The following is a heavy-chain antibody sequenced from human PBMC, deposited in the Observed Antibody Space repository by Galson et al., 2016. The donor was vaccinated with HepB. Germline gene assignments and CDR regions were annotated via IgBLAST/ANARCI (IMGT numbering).Heavy chain of an antibody. V-gene: IGHV3-48*03. CDR3: VRDGATWHFDF. Sequence: SLRLSCAASGFSFSSYEMNWVRRAPGKGLEWVAYTNAGGGKLYYPDSVRGRFTISRDNAKESLYLQMNSLTAEDTGLYYCVRDGATWHFDFWGRGTLVTVSS. CDR2: TNAGGGKL. J-gene: IGHJ2*01. CDR1: GFSFSSYE. D-gene: IGHD1-26*01.